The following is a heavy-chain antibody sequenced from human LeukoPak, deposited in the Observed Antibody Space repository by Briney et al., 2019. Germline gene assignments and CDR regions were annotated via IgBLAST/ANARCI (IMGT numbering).Heavy chain of an antibody. D-gene: IGHD2-8*01. J-gene: IGHJ3*02. CDR1: GGFIRSSSYH. CDR3: ASTLIRTNGGDAFDI. Sequence: SETLSLTCTVSGGFIRSSSYHWGWIRQPPGKGLEWIASIYYSGTSYYNPSLRSRVTISVDTSKNQFSLKLSSVTAADTAVYYCASTLIRTNGGDAFDIWGQGTMVTVSS. V-gene: IGHV4-39*07. CDR2: IYYSGTS.